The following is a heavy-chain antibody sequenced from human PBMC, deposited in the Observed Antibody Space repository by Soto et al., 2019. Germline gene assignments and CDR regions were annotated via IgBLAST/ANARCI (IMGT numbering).Heavy chain of an antibody. J-gene: IGHJ4*02. Sequence: ASVKVSCKASGYTFTGYGFSWVRQAPGQGLEWMGWISPYNGNTKYAQKLQDRVTMTTDTFTSTAYMELSNLRSDDTAVYYCATESNSRELLIRPHFDSWGRGTLVTVSS. CDR1: GYTFTGYG. CDR3: ATESNSRELLIRPHFDS. V-gene: IGHV1-18*01. D-gene: IGHD3-10*01. CDR2: ISPYNGNT.